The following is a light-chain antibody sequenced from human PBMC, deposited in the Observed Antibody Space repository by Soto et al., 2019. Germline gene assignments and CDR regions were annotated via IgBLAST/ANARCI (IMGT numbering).Light chain of an antibody. CDR3: SSFTSSNTVL. CDR2: NVS. V-gene: IGLV2-14*01. J-gene: IGLJ2*01. CDR1: SSDVGGYNY. Sequence: QSALTQPASVSGSPGQSITISCTGTSSDVGGYNYVSWYQQHPGKAPKLIIYNVSNRPSGVSNRFSGSKSGNTASLTISGLQAEDEGHYYCSSFTSSNTVLFGGGTQLTV.